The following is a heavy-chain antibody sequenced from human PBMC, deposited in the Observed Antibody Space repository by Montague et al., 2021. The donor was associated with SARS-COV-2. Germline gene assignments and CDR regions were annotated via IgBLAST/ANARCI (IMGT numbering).Heavy chain of an antibody. CDR2: IKQSGST. CDR1: GGSFGDDH. J-gene: IGHJ4*02. Sequence: SETLSLTCAVYGGSFGDDHWSWIRQPPGGGLEWIGDIKQSGSTXXXPSXXXRVTISVDTSKNQFSLKLTSVTAADTAVYFCARGHLSVSMIVVVFTSASYYFDYWGRGAQVTVSS. CDR3: ARGHLSVSMIVVVFTSASYYFDY. V-gene: IGHV4-34*01. D-gene: IGHD3-22*01.